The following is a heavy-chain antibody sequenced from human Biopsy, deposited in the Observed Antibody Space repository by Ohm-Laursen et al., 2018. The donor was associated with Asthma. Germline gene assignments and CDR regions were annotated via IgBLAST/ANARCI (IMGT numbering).Heavy chain of an antibody. CDR1: GYSLADLS. J-gene: IGHJ4*02. CDR2: HDHEEGGT. CDR3: ASDFPKDYVRYNFQF. V-gene: IGHV1-24*01. D-gene: IGHD4-17*01. Sequence: ASVKVSCKISGYSLADLSMHWVRQAPGQGLEWMGGHDHEEGGTVNARRFQGRITMTEDTSTDTAYMELSSLSSDDTAVYYCASDFPKDYVRYNFQFWGQGTLVTVSS.